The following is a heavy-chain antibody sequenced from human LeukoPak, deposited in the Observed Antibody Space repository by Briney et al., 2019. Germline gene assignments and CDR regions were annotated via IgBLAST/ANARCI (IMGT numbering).Heavy chain of an antibody. Sequence: PGRSLRLSCAASGFTFSSYGMHWVRQAPGKGLEWVAVIWYGGSNKYYADSVKGRFTISRGNSKNTLYLQMNSLRAEDTAVYYCAKDRSGSYSQGLDYWGQGTLVTVSS. D-gene: IGHD1-26*01. CDR2: IWYGGSNK. V-gene: IGHV3-30*18. J-gene: IGHJ4*02. CDR3: AKDRSGSYSQGLDY. CDR1: GFTFSSYG.